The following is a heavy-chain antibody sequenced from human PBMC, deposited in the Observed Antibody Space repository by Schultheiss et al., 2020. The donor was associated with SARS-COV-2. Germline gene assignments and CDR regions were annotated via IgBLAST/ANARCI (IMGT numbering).Heavy chain of an antibody. Sequence: GESLKISCAASGFTFSTYTMNWVRQAPGKGLEWVSSISSRGTYIYYADSVKGRFTISRDNAKNSLYLQMNSLRAEDTAVYYCARWGYYDFWSGYSNNYYYGMDVWGQGTTVTVSS. CDR1: GFTFSTYT. CDR2: ISSRGTYI. CDR3: ARWGYYDFWSGYSNNYYYGMDV. V-gene: IGHV3-21*01. J-gene: IGHJ6*02. D-gene: IGHD3-3*01.